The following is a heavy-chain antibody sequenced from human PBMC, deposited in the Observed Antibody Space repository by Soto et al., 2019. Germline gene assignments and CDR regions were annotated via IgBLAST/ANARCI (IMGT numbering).Heavy chain of an antibody. Sequence: QVQLVQSGSEMKKPGASVRVSCKTSGYTFTGYGITWVRRAPGQGLEWLGSISAYNGDTNYAQKFQGRVSMTTDTSARIAYIELRSLRPDDTAIFCCAVSVTLVRGIITYGMDVWVQGTKVTVSS. CDR2: ISAYNGDT. CDR1: GYTFTGYG. V-gene: IGHV1-18*01. J-gene: IGHJ6*02. CDR3: AVSVTLVRGIITYGMDV. D-gene: IGHD3-10*01.